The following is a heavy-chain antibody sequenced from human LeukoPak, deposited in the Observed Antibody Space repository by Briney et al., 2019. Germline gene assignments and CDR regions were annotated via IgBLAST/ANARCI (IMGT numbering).Heavy chain of an antibody. Sequence: GASVKVSCKASGYTFTGYYMHWVRQAPGQGLEWMGWINPNSGGTNYAQKFQGRVTMTRDTSISTAYMELSRLRSDDTAVYYCARDPPRAGGYYFDYWGQGTLVTVSS. D-gene: IGHD2-15*01. V-gene: IGHV1-2*02. CDR3: ARDPPRAGGYYFDY. CDR1: GYTFTGYY. J-gene: IGHJ4*02. CDR2: INPNSGGT.